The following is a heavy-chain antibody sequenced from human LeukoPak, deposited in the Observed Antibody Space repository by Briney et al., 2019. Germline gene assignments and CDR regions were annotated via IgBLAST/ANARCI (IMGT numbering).Heavy chain of an antibody. Sequence: GGSLRLSCAASGFTFSSYAMHWVRQAPGKGLEWVAVISYDGSNKYYADSVKGRFTISRDNTKNSLYLQMNSLRAEDTAMYYCVKDTGESLVFDIWGQGTMVTVSS. CDR1: GFTFSSYA. J-gene: IGHJ3*02. CDR3: VKDTGESLVFDI. CDR2: ISYDGSNK. V-gene: IGHV3-30-3*01. D-gene: IGHD2-21*01.